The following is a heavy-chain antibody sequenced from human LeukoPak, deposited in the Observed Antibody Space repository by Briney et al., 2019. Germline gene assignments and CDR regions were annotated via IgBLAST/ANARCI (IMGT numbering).Heavy chain of an antibody. CDR3: ARSDYSSSWFQEYNWFDP. Sequence: PSETLSLTCTVSGGSISSYSWSWIRQPPGKGLEWIGYMYYSGSTNYNPSLKSRVTISVDTSKNQFSLRLSSVTAADTAVYYCARSDYSSSWFQEYNWFDPWGQGTLVTVSS. CDR2: MYYSGST. J-gene: IGHJ5*02. V-gene: IGHV4-59*13. CDR1: GGSISSYS. D-gene: IGHD6-13*01.